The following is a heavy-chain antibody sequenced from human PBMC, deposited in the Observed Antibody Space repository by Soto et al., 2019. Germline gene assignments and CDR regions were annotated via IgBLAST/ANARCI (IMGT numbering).Heavy chain of an antibody. J-gene: IGHJ3*02. V-gene: IGHV4-39*01. CDR3: ARPALYYDISTGYHYDAFHI. D-gene: IGHD3-9*01. CDR2: IQYTGTT. CDR1: GDSISSSFFY. Sequence: SETLSLTCSVSGDSISSSFFYWGWIRQPPGRGLEWIGGIQYTGTTYYNPSLKSRVTISADTSKNLFSLKLNSVTAADTAMYYCARPALYYDISTGYHYDAFHIWGHGTMVTV.